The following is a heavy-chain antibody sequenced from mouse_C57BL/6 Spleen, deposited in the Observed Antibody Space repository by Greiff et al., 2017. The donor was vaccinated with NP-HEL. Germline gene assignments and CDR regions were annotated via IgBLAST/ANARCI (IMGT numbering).Heavy chain of an antibody. CDR3: ARRAGTRDFDY. D-gene: IGHD4-1*01. CDR1: GFTFSSYG. Sequence: EVKLVESGGDLVKPGGSLKLSCAASGFTFSSYGMSWVRQTPDKRLEWVATISSGGSYTYYPDSVKGRFTISRDNAKNTLYLQMSSLKSEDTAMYYCARRAGTRDFDYWGQGTTLTVSS. J-gene: IGHJ2*01. CDR2: ISSGGSYT. V-gene: IGHV5-6*02.